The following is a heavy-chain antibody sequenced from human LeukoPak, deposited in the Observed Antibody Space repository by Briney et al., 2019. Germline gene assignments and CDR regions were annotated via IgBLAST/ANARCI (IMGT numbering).Heavy chain of an antibody. J-gene: IGHJ4*02. Sequence: TLSLTCTVSGGSISSYYWNWIRQPPGKALEWLARIDWDDDKYYSTSLKTRLTISKDTSKNQVVLTMTNMDPVDTATYYCARSLVGTTAGLFDYWGQGTLVTVSS. CDR1: GGSISSYY. CDR2: IDWDDDK. CDR3: ARSLVGTTAGLFDY. V-gene: IGHV2-70*11. D-gene: IGHD1-26*01.